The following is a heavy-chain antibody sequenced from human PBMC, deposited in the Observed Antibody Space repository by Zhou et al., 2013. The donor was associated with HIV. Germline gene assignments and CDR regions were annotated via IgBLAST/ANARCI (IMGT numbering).Heavy chain of an antibody. CDR3: AIMYTSGWYYFDY. CDR2: INPNSGGT. V-gene: IGHV1-2*02. Sequence: QVQLVQSGAEMKKPGASVKVSCKASGYTFTGHYIHWMRQAPGQGLEWMGWINPNSGGTNYAQKFQGRVTMTGDTSITTAYMELSGLRYDDTAVYYCAIMYTSGWYYFDYWGQGTLVTVSS. D-gene: IGHD6-19*01. J-gene: IGHJ4*02. CDR1: GYTFTGHY.